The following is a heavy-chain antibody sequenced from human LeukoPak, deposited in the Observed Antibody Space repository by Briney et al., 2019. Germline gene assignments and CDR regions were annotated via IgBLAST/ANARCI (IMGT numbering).Heavy chain of an antibody. CDR1: GYTFTSYY. Sequence: ASVKVSCKASGYTFTSYYMHWVRRAPGQGLEWMGIINPGGGSTSYAQKFQGRVTMTRDMSTSTVYMELSSLRSEDTAVYYCARDPERVATILPYFDYWGQGTLVTVSS. D-gene: IGHD5-12*01. CDR2: INPGGGST. V-gene: IGHV1-46*01. CDR3: ARDPERVATILPYFDY. J-gene: IGHJ4*02.